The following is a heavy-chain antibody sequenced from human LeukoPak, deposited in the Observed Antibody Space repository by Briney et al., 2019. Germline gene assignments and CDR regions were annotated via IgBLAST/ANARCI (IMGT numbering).Heavy chain of an antibody. CDR2: ISAYNGNT. CDR3: ARDYCSSTSCYLSGNDY. Sequence: ASVTVSCKASGYTFTSYGISWVRQAPGQGLEWMGWISAYNGNTNYAQKLQGRVTMTTDTSTSTAYMELRSLRSDDAAMYYCARDYCSSTSCYLSGNDYWGQGTLVTVSS. CDR1: GYTFTSYG. V-gene: IGHV1-18*01. J-gene: IGHJ4*02. D-gene: IGHD2-2*01.